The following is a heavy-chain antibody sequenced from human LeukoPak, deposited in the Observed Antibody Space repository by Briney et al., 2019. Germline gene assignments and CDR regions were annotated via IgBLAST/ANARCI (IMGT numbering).Heavy chain of an antibody. V-gene: IGHV1-69-2*01. Sequence: ASVKISCKASGYTFTDYLMHWVQQAHGKGLEWMGRIDPEDGETKYADKFQGRLIITTDRSTGTAYMELSSLTSEDTAIYYCATPFSGSHPSDYWGQGTLVTVSS. CDR1: GYTFTDYL. J-gene: IGHJ4*02. CDR2: IDPEDGET. D-gene: IGHD1-26*01. CDR3: ATPFSGSHPSDY.